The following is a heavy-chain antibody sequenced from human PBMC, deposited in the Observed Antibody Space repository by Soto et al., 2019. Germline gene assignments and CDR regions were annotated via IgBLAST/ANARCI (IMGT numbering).Heavy chain of an antibody. CDR3: ARVNHYDFWSGYYMFREDNWFDP. V-gene: IGHV1-69*13. D-gene: IGHD3-3*01. CDR1: GGTFISYA. CDR2: IIPIFGTA. Sequence: VKVSCKASGGTFISYAISWVRQAPGQGLEWMGGIIPIFGTANYAQKFQGRVTITADESTSTAYMELSSLRSEDTAVYYCARVNHYDFWSGYYMFREDNWFDPWGQGTLVTVSS. J-gene: IGHJ5*02.